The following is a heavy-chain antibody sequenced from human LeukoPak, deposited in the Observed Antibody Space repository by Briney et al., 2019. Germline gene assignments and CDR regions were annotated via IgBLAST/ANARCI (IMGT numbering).Heavy chain of an antibody. CDR3: ATVKGSGSQYNPHAFGI. D-gene: IGHD3-10*01. CDR2: IYSDGST. Sequence: GGSLRLSCAVSEFTVSRNYMSWVRQAPGKGLEWVSFIYSDGSTNYADSVKGRFTISKDNSKNTVYLQMNNLRADDTAVYYCATVKGSGSQYNPHAFGIWGPGTMVAVSS. V-gene: IGHV3-66*01. J-gene: IGHJ3*02. CDR1: EFTVSRNY.